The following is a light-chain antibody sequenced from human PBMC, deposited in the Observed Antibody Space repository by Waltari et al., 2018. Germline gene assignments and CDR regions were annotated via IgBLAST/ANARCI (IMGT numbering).Light chain of an antibody. Sequence: QSVLTQPPSASGTPGQRVTISCSGSISNIGSKTVTWYQQLPGTAPKLPMYGINRRPAGVPDRVSGSKSGTSASLAISGLQSEDEADYYCAAWDDSLNGVFGGGTKLTVL. CDR1: ISNIGSKT. V-gene: IGLV1-44*01. J-gene: IGLJ3*02. CDR2: GIN. CDR3: AAWDDSLNGV.